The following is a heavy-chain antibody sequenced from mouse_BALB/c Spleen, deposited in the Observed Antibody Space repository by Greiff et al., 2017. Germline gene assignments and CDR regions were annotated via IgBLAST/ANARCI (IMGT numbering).Heavy chain of an antibody. CDR3: ARGNSLYAMDY. J-gene: IGHJ4*01. CDR2: INPYNDGT. Sequence: VQLKESGPELVKPGASVKMSCKASGYTFTSYVMHWVKQKPGQGLEWIGYINPYNDGTKYNEKFKGKATLTSDKSSSTAYMELSSLTSEDSAVYYCARGNSLYAMDYWGQGTSVTVSS. D-gene: IGHD2-1*01. CDR1: GYTFTSYV. V-gene: IGHV1-14*01.